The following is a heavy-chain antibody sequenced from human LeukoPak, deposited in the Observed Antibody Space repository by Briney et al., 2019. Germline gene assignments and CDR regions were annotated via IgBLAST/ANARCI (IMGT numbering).Heavy chain of an antibody. CDR3: ATYFRRPGRPFDY. Sequence: GASVKASCKVSGYTLTELSMHWVRQAPGKGLEWMGGFDPEDGETIYAQKFQGGVTMTEDTSTDTAYMELSSLRSEDTAVYYCATYFRRPGRPFDYWGQGTLVTVSS. D-gene: IGHD3-3*01. V-gene: IGHV1-24*01. CDR1: GYTLTELS. CDR2: FDPEDGET. J-gene: IGHJ4*02.